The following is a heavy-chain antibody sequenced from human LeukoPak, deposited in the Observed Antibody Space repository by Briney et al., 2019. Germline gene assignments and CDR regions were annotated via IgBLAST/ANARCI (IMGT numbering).Heavy chain of an antibody. J-gene: IGHJ4*02. CDR3: ARDPSNSGYDYLYYFDY. D-gene: IGHD5-12*01. Sequence: GASVKVSCKASGYTFTGYYMHWARQAPGQGLEWMGWINPDNGGTNYAQKFQGRVTMTRDMSISTAYMELSRLRSDDTAVYYCARDPSNSGYDYLYYFDYWGQGTLVTVPS. CDR2: INPDNGGT. CDR1: GYTFTGYY. V-gene: IGHV1-2*02.